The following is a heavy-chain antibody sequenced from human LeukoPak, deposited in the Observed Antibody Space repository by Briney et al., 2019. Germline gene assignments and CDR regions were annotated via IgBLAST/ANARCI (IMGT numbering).Heavy chain of an antibody. CDR1: GGSLSRYY. Sequence: SETLSLTCSVSGGSLSRYYWNWIRQPPGKGLELIGYIYYSGDTKYNPSLKSRVSFSIDTSKNQLSLKLTSVTAADTAVYYCARGAVTAFDGFHVWGQGTMVTVS. D-gene: IGHD2-21*02. CDR3: ARGAVTAFDGFHV. V-gene: IGHV4-59*01. J-gene: IGHJ3*01. CDR2: IYYSGDT.